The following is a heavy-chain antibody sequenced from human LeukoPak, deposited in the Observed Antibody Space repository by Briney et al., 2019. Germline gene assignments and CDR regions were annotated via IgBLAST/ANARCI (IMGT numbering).Heavy chain of an antibody. J-gene: IGHJ4*02. Sequence: GGSLRLSCAASGFTFSSYAMSWVRQAPGKGLEWVSAISGSGGSTYYADSVKGRFTISRDNSKNTLYLQMNSLRAEDTAVYYRAKSGGPYYYDSSGYSPLDYWGQGTLVTVSS. CDR2: ISGSGGST. CDR1: GFTFSSYA. D-gene: IGHD3-22*01. CDR3: AKSGGPYYYDSSGYSPLDY. V-gene: IGHV3-23*01.